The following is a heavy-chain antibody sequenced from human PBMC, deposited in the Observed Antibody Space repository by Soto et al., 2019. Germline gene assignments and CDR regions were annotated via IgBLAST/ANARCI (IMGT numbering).Heavy chain of an antibody. J-gene: IGHJ4*02. D-gene: IGHD3-3*01. CDR3: ARAGITIFGVVPYYFDY. Sequence: EVQLVESGGGLVQPGGSLRLSCAASGFTFSSYSMNWVRQAPGKGLEWVSYISSSSSTIYYADSVKGRITISRDNAKKSLYLQMNSLRDEDTAVYYCARAGITIFGVVPYYFDYWGQGTLVTVSS. V-gene: IGHV3-48*02. CDR1: GFTFSSYS. CDR2: ISSSSSTI.